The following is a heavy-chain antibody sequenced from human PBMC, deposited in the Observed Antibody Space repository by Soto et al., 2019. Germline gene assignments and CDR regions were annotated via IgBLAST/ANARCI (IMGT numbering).Heavy chain of an antibody. D-gene: IGHD2-2*01. CDR1: GFILGDYA. V-gene: IGHV3-30*17. J-gene: IGHJ6*02. CDR3: ARAYCSRTTCPPYYYYYGLNV. CDR2: ISFDGIQK. Sequence: PGGSLRLSCAGSGFILGDYALHWVRQAPGKGLEWLAVISFDGIQKYYADSVQGRFTISRDNSQNTLYLQMNSLVAGDTAVYYCARAYCSRTTCPPYYYYYGLNVWGQGTAVTVSS.